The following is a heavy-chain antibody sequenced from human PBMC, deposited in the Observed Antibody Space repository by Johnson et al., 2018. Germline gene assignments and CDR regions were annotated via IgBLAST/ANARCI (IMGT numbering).Heavy chain of an antibody. CDR1: GGTFSSYT. J-gene: IGHJ6*03. V-gene: IGHV1-69*09. CDR2: IIPILGIA. D-gene: IGHD5-12*01. Sequence: VQLVESGAEVKKPGSSVKVSCKASGGTFSSYTISWVRQAPGQGLEWMGRIIPILGIANYAQKFQGRVPITADKSTSPAYMELSSLRSEDTAVYYCAIGSDIPSPHYYYYYYMDVWGKGTTVTVSS. CDR3: AIGSDIPSPHYYYYYYMDV.